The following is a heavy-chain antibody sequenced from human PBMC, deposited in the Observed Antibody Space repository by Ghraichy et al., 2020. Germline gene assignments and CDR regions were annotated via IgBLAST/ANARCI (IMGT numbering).Heavy chain of an antibody. V-gene: IGHV3-7*01. CDR3: ARSLDA. J-gene: IGHJ6*02. CDR1: GFTFVNDW. Sequence: GSLRLSCAASGFTFVNDWMTWVRQAPGKGLEWVASLNQDGSDKYYVDSVKGRFTISRDNAKNSLYLQMNSLRAEDTAAYYCARSLDAWGQGTTVTVSS. CDR2: LNQDGSDK.